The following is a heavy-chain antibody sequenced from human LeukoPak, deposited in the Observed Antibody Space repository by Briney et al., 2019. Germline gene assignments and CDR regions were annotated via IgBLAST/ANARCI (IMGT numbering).Heavy chain of an antibody. CDR1: GFTFSSYS. Sequence: AGGSLRLSCAASGFTFSSYSMNWVRQAPGKGLEWVSSISSSSSSYIYYADSVKGRFTISRDNAKNSLYLQMNSLRAEDTAVYYCARDRGSGSQGTFDYWGQGTLVTVSS. CDR2: ISSSSSSYI. CDR3: ARDRGSGSQGTFDY. V-gene: IGHV3-21*01. D-gene: IGHD1-26*01. J-gene: IGHJ4*02.